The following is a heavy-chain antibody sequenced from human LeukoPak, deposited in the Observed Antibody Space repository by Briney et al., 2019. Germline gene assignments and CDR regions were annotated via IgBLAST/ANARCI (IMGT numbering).Heavy chain of an antibody. CDR2: IYHRGNT. D-gene: IGHD3-16*01. J-gene: IGHJ6*03. CDR3: ARETSQKGAHYMDV. V-gene: IGHV4-4*02. CDR1: GGSIRSGNW. Sequence: SETLSLTCAVSGGSIRSGNWWTWVRQPPGKGLEWIGEIYHRGNTNYNPSLKSRVTISVDTSKNQFSLKLSSVTAADTAVYYCARETSQKGAHYMDVWGKGTTVTISS.